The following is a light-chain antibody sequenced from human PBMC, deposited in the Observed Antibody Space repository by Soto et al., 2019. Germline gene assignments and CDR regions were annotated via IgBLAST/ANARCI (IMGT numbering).Light chain of an antibody. V-gene: IGKV1-5*01. CDR3: QQRSNSVT. Sequence: DIQMTQSPSTLPASVGDRVTITCRASQTISSWLAWYQQKPGKAPDLLIYDASRLAGGVPSRFSGSESGTDFTLTISSLEPEDFAIYYCQQRSNSVTFGGGTKVEI. CDR1: QTISSW. CDR2: DAS. J-gene: IGKJ4*01.